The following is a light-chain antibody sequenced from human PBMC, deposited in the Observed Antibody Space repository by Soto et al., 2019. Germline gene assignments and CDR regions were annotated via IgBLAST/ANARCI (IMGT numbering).Light chain of an antibody. CDR2: GAS. CDR1: QSVTSNY. J-gene: IGKJ1*01. Sequence: IVFTQSPGTLSLSPGERATLSCGASQSVTSNYLAWYQQKPGQAPRLLIFGASIRVTGIPDRFSGSGSGTDFTLTISRLEPEDFAVYYCQQYNNWPWTFGQGTKVDIK. CDR3: QQYNNWPWT. V-gene: IGKV3-20*01.